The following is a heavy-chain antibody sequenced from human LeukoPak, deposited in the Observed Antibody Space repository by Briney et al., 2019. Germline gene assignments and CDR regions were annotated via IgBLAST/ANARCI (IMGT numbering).Heavy chain of an antibody. CDR1: GYGFTSDW. CDR3: ASPLIGGGAFDI. V-gene: IGHV5-51*01. D-gene: IGHD3-16*01. Sequence: GESLKISCKGSGYGFTSDWIGWVRQMPGKGLEWMGIIYPGDSDTRYSPSFQGQITISADKSVSTAYLQWSGLKASDTAIYYCASPLIGGGAFDIWGQGTMVTVSS. J-gene: IGHJ3*02. CDR2: IYPGDSDT.